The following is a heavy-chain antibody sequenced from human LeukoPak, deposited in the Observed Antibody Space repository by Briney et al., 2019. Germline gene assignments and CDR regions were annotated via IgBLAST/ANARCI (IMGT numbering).Heavy chain of an antibody. V-gene: IGHV1-69*02. D-gene: IGHD3-3*01. CDR3: ARKVLGEWLLGEAFDI. CDR2: IIPILGIA. J-gene: IGHJ3*02. CDR1: GGTFSSYT. Sequence: SVKVSCKASGGTFSSYTISWVRQAPGQGLEWMGRIIPILGIANYAQKFQGRVTITADKSTSTAYMELSSLRSEDTAVYYCARKVLGEWLLGEAFDIWGQGTMVTASS.